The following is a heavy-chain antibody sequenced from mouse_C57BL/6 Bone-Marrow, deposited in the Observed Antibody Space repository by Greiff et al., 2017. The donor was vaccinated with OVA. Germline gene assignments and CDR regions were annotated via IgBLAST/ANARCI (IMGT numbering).Heavy chain of an antibody. D-gene: IGHD2-2*01. CDR2: IWSGGST. CDR3: ARATMVTTTFAY. CDR1: GFSLTSSG. J-gene: IGHJ3*01. V-gene: IGHV2-2*01. Sequence: VQLQQSGPGLVQPSQSLSITCTVSGFSLTSSGVHWVRQSPGKGLEWLGVIWSGGSTDHNAAFISRLSISKDNSKSQVFFKMNSLQADDTAIYDCARATMVTTTFAYWGQGTLVTVSA.